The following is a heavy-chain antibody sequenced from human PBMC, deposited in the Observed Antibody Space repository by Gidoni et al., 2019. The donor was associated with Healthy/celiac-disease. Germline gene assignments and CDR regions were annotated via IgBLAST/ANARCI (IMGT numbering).Heavy chain of an antibody. V-gene: IGHV3-21*01. Sequence: EVQLVESGGGLVKPGGSLRLSCAASGFTFSSYSMNWVRQAPGKGLEWVSSISSSSSYIYYADSVKGRFTISRDNAKNSLYLQMNSLRAEDTAVYYCASSYYGSGFMDVWGQGTTVTVSS. CDR3: ASSYYGSGFMDV. CDR2: ISSSSSYI. D-gene: IGHD3-10*01. CDR1: GFTFSSYS. J-gene: IGHJ6*02.